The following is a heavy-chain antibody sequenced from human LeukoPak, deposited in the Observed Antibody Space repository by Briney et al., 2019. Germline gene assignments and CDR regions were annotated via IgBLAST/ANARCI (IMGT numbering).Heavy chain of an antibody. CDR1: GHTFTSYD. CDR2: MNPNSSNT. CDR3: ARKRRGNWFDP. Sequence: ASVKVSCKASGHTFTSYDINWVRQATGQGLEWMGWMNPNSSNTGYAQKFQGRVTMTRNTSISTAYMELSSLRSEDTAVYYCARKRRGNWFDPWGQGTLVTVSS. V-gene: IGHV1-8*01. J-gene: IGHJ5*02.